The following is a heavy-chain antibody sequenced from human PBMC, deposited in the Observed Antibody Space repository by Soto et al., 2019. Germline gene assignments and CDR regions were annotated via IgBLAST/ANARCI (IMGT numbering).Heavy chain of an antibody. J-gene: IGHJ4*02. Sequence: PGGSLRLSCAASGFTFSSYAMHWVRQAPGKGLEWVAVISYDGSNKYYADSVKGRFTISRDNSKNTLYLQMNSLRAEDTAVYYCARDEMATTSYWGQGTLVTVSS. CDR3: ARDEMATTSY. CDR2: ISYDGSNK. CDR1: GFTFSSYA. D-gene: IGHD1-1*01. V-gene: IGHV3-30-3*01.